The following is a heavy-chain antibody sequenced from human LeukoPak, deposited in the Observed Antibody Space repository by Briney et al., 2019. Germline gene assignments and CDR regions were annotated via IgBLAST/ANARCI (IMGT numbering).Heavy chain of an antibody. Sequence: GGSLRLSCAASGFTFSDYYVSWIRQAPGKGLEWVSYISSSGSTIYYADSVKGRFTISRDNAKNSLYLQMNSLRAEDTAVYYCARDFRYCSSTSCSAFDYWGQGTLVTVSS. D-gene: IGHD2-2*01. V-gene: IGHV3-11*04. J-gene: IGHJ4*02. CDR2: ISSSGSTI. CDR3: ARDFRYCSSTSCSAFDY. CDR1: GFTFSDYY.